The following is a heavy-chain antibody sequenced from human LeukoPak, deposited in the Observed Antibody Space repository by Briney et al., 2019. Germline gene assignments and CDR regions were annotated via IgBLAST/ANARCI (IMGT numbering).Heavy chain of an antibody. V-gene: IGHV4-39*02. D-gene: IGHD1-26*01. CDR2: IYYSGST. CDR1: GGSISSSSYY. CDR3: ARDGTALMLDS. J-gene: IGHJ5*01. Sequence: SETLSLTCTVSGGSISSSSYYWGWIRQPPGKGLEWIGSIYYSGSTYYNPSLKSRVTISVDTSKNQFSLQLNSVAPEDTAVYYCARDGTALMLDSWGQGTLVTVSS.